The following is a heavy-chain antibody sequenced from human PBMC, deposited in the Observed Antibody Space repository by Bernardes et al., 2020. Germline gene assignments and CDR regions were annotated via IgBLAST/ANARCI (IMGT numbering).Heavy chain of an antibody. V-gene: IGHV1-18*01. D-gene: IGHD5-18*01. CDR3: ASPSDTAMYYYYGMDV. CDR2: ISAYNGNT. CDR1: GYTFTSYG. Sequence: ASVKVSCKAYGYTFTSYGISWVRQAPGQGLEWMGWISAYNGNTNYAQKLQGRVTMTTDTSTSTAYMELRSLRSDDTAVYYCASPSDTAMYYYYGMDVWGQGTTVTVSS. J-gene: IGHJ6*02.